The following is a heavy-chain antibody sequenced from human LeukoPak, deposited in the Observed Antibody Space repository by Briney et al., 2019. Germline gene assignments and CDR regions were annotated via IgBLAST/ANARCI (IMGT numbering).Heavy chain of an antibody. Sequence: PGGSLRLSCAASGFTLSSYAMSWVRQAPGKGLEWVSAISGSGGSTYYADSVKGRFTISRDNSKNTLYLQMNSLRAEDTAVYYCAKDGGVPAAISWFDPWGQGNLVTVSS. CDR3: AKDGGVPAAISWFDP. D-gene: IGHD2-2*01. V-gene: IGHV3-23*01. CDR1: GFTLSSYA. J-gene: IGHJ5*02. CDR2: ISGSGGST.